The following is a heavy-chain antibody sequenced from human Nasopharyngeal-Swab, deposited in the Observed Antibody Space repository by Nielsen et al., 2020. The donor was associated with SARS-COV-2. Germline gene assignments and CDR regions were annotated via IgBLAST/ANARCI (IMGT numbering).Heavy chain of an antibody. V-gene: IGHV5-51*01. CDR1: GCSFTTFW. D-gene: IGHD2-15*01. CDR2: IYPDDSDT. CDR3: ARLRGSAFYYYYLDV. J-gene: IGHJ6*03. Sequence: GGSLRLSCKGSGCSFTTFWITWVRQMPGKGLEWMGIIYPDDSDTRYSPSFQGQVTFSVDKSTSTAYLQWSSLKASDTAMYYCARLRGSAFYYYYLDVWGKGTTVTVSS.